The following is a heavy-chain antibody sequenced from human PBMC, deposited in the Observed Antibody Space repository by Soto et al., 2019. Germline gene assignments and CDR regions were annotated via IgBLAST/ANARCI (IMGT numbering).Heavy chain of an antibody. CDR3: AKDSALPYGGSYFDY. CDR2: ISGTGGDT. Sequence: PGGSLRLSCAASGFTFNRYSMSWVRQAPGKGLECVSSISGTGGDTFYADSVKGRFTISRDNSKNTLYLQMSSLRADDTALYYCAKDSALPYGGSYFDYWGQGALVTVSS. J-gene: IGHJ4*02. D-gene: IGHD1-26*01. V-gene: IGHV3-23*01. CDR1: GFTFNRYS.